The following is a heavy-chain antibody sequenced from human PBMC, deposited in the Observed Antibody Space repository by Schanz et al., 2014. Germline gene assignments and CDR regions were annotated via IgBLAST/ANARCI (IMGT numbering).Heavy chain of an antibody. CDR1: GFTFSSYA. J-gene: IGHJ4*02. D-gene: IGHD3-3*01. CDR2: INTADTT. V-gene: IGHV3-23*04. Sequence: QLVESGGGLVQPGGSLRLSCEASGFTFSSYALSWVRQSPGKGLEWVSAINTADTTYYADSVKGRFTVSRDNSDNTLYLQMNNLRAEDTAVYYCARGSGTFDSWGQGILVTVSS. CDR3: ARGSGTFDS.